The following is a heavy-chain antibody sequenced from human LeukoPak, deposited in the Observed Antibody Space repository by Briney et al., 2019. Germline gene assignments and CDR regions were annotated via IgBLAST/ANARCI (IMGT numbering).Heavy chain of an antibody. V-gene: IGHV3-30*03. J-gene: IGHJ4*02. CDR1: GFTFSSYG. D-gene: IGHD6-13*01. Sequence: GRSLRLSCAASGFTFSSYGMHWVRQAPGKGLEWVAVISYDGSNKYYADSVMGRFTISRDNSKNTLYLQMNSLRAEDTAVYYCAVGSGIAASGNLDYWGQGTLVTVSS. CDR3: AVGSGIAASGNLDY. CDR2: ISYDGSNK.